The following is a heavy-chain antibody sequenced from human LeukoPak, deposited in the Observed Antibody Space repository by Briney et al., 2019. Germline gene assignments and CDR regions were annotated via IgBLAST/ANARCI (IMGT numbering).Heavy chain of an antibody. J-gene: IGHJ3*02. CDR1: GDSSRSYY. Sequence: SETLSLTCTVSGDSSRSYYWSWIRQPPGKGLEWIGYIYYSGSTNYNPSLKSRVTILVDTSKNQFSLKLSSVTAVDTAVYYCARDRRYSGISGAFDIWGQGTMVTVSS. CDR2: IYYSGST. V-gene: IGHV4-59*13. CDR3: ARDRRYSGISGAFDI. D-gene: IGHD1-26*01.